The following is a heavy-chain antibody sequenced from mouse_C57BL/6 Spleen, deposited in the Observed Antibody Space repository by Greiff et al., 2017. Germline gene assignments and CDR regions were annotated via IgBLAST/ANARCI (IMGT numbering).Heavy chain of an antibody. CDR3: ARQANWDREAWFAY. D-gene: IGHD4-1*01. V-gene: IGHV5-9*01. Sequence: EVMLVESGGGLVKPGGSLKLSCAASGFTFSSYTMSWVRQTPEKRLEWVATISGGGGNTYYPDSVKGRFTISRDNAKNTLYLQMSSLRSEDTALYYCARQANWDREAWFAYWGQGTLVTVSA. CDR2: ISGGGGNT. CDR1: GFTFSSYT. J-gene: IGHJ3*01.